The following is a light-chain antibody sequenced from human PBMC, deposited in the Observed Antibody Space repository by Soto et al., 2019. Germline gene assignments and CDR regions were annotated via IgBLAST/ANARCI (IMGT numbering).Light chain of an antibody. J-gene: IGLJ1*01. CDR2: DVS. CDR3: AAWDDSLNGLV. V-gene: IGLV2-14*01. Sequence: QSALTQPASVSGSPGQSITISCTGTSSNVGGYKYVSWYQQHPGKAPKLMIYDVSNRPSGVSNRFSGSKSGNTASLTISGLQAEDEADYYCAAWDDSLNGLVFGTGTKVTVL. CDR1: SSNVGGYKY.